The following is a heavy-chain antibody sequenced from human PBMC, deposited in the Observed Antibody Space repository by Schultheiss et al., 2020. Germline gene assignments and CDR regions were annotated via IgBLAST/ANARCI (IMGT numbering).Heavy chain of an antibody. D-gene: IGHD3-16*01. CDR1: GYTFTSYD. CDR2: MNPNSGNT. J-gene: IGHJ6*02. CDR3: ARAYYDYVWGSFYYYYGMDV. V-gene: IGHV1-8*01. Sequence: ASVKVSCKASGYTFTSYDINWVRQATGQGLEWMGWMNPNSGNTGYAQKFQGRVTMTRNTSISTAYMELSSLRSEDTAVYYCARAYYDYVWGSFYYYYGMDVWGQGTTVTVS.